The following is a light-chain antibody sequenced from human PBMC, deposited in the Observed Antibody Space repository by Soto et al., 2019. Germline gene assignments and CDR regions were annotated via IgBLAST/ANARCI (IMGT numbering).Light chain of an antibody. Sequence: EIVMTQSPVTLSVSPGERATLSFRASQSVSSDLAWYQQKRGQAPRLLIYGASTRAIGIPVRFSGSGSGTEFTLTISSLQSEDFAVYYCQQYNKWPRTFGQGTKVDIK. J-gene: IGKJ1*01. CDR2: GAS. CDR1: QSVSSD. V-gene: IGKV3-15*01. CDR3: QQYNKWPRT.